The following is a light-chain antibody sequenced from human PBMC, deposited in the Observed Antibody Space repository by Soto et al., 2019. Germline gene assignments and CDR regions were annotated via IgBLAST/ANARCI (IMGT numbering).Light chain of an antibody. Sequence: EIVLTQSPGTLSLSPGERATLSCRASQSVSSSYLAWYQQKPCQAPRLLIYGASSRATGIPDRFSGSGSGTDFTLTISRLEPEDFAVYYCQQYGISRFTFGQGTRRESK. V-gene: IGKV3-20*01. CDR1: QSVSSSY. J-gene: IGKJ5*01. CDR3: QQYGISRFT. CDR2: GAS.